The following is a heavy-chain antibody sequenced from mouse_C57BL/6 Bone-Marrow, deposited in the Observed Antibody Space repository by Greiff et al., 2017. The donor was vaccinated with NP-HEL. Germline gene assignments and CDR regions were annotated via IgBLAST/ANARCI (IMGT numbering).Heavy chain of an antibody. V-gene: IGHV1-59*01. Sequence: QVQLQQPGAELVRPGTSVKLSCKASGYTFTSYWMHWVKQRPGQGLEWIGVIDPSDSYTNYNQKFKGKATLTVDTSSSTAYMQLSSMTSEDSAVYYCARDYVGSRAWFAYWGQGTLVTVSA. CDR1: GYTFTSYW. D-gene: IGHD1-1*01. J-gene: IGHJ3*01. CDR2: IDPSDSYT. CDR3: ARDYVGSRAWFAY.